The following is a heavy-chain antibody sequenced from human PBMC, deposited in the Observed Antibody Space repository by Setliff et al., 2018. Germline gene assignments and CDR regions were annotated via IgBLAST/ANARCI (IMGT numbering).Heavy chain of an antibody. Sequence: SETLSLTCNVSGGSISSYSWSWIRQAPGKGLEWIGYLYYSGNTNYNPSLKSRVTIPGDTSQNYFSLKLTSVTEADTAVYYCARGPPGYYYYMNVWGQGTTVTVSS. V-gene: IGHV4-59*01. CDR2: LYYSGNT. CDR1: GGSISSYS. J-gene: IGHJ6*03. CDR3: ARGPPGYYYYMNV.